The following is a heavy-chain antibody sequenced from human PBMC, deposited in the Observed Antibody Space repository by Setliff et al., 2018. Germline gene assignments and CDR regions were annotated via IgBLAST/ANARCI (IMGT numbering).Heavy chain of an antibody. CDR1: GGSISSGGYY. V-gene: IGHV4-31*03. D-gene: IGHD6-19*01. Sequence: SETLSLTCTVSGGSISSGGYYWSWIRQHPGKGLEWIGYIYYSGSTYYNPSLKSRVTMSVDTSKNHFSLKLTSVTAADTALYYCARGGSSGWYGGAFDMWGQGTMVTVSS. CDR3: ARGGSSGWYGGAFDM. CDR2: IYYSGST. J-gene: IGHJ3*02.